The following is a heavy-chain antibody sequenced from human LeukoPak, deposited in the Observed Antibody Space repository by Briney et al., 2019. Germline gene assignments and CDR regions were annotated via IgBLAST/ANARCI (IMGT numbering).Heavy chain of an antibody. CDR1: GYTFTNYD. CDR2: MNPYTGNT. CDR3: ARTQQLVLRSPLDP. V-gene: IGHV1-8*03. D-gene: IGHD6-13*01. Sequence: ASVKVSCKASGYTFTNYDIHWVRQATGQGLEWMGWMNPYTGNTGYAQNFQGRITITRNTSISTAYMELSSLRSEDTAVYYCARTQQLVLRSPLDPWGQGTLVTVSS. J-gene: IGHJ5*02.